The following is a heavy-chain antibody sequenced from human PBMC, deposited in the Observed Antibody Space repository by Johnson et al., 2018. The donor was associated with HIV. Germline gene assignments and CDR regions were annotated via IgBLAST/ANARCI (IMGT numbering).Heavy chain of an antibody. V-gene: IGHV3-30*14. CDR3: AREANAFDI. CDR2: ISYDGSNK. Sequence: VQLVESGGGLVQPGGSLRLSCAASGFTFPNAWMHWVRQAPGKGLECVAVISYDGSNKYYADSVKGRFTISRDNSKNTLYLQMNSLRAEDTAVYYCAREANAFDIWGQGTMVTVSS. CDR1: GFTFPNAW. J-gene: IGHJ3*02.